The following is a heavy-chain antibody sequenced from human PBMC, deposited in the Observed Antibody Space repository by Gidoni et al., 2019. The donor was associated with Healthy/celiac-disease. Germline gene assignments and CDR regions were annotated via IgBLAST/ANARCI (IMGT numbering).Heavy chain of an antibody. Sequence: QLQLQESGPGLVKPSETLSLTCTVSGGSISSSSYYWGWIRQPPGKGLEWIGSIYYSGSTYYNPSLKSRVTISVDTSKNQFSLNLSSVTAADTAVYYCARRPLTEDYSNSDYFDYWGQGTLVTVSS. D-gene: IGHD4-4*01. CDR3: ARRPLTEDYSNSDYFDY. J-gene: IGHJ4*02. CDR1: GGSISSSSYY. CDR2: IYYSGST. V-gene: IGHV4-39*01.